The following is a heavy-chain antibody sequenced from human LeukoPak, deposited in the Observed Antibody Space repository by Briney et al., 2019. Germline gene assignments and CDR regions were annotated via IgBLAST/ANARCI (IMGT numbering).Heavy chain of an antibody. CDR1: GFTARNNY. J-gene: IGHJ4*02. D-gene: IGHD3-10*01. V-gene: IGHV3-23*01. CDR2: ISGSGGST. Sequence: GGSLRLSCAASGFTARNNYMSWVRQAPGKGLEWVSAISGSGGSTYYADSVKGRFTISRDNSKNTLYLQMNSLRAEDTAVYYCANLLFGSYYYGSGSYAGDYWGQGTLVTVSS. CDR3: ANLLFGSYYYGSGSYAGDY.